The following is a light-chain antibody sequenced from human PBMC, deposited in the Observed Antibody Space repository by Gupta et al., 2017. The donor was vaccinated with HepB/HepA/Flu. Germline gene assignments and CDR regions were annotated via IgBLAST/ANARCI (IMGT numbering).Light chain of an antibody. Sequence: IVSTQSPGPVAMSPVDSDTRPCRASQCVSKNWLAWYQQKPGQPPRLLIYVASSRATGVPDRFSGSGSGTDFSLTISRLQPEDFAVYYCQQEGSTPWKFGQGTKVEIK. CDR3: QQEGSTPWK. J-gene: IGKJ1*01. V-gene: IGKV3-20*01. CDR1: QCVSKNW. CDR2: VAS.